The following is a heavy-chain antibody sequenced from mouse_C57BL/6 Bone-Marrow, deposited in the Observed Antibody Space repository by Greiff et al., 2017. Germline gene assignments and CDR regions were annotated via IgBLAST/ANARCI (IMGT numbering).Heavy chain of an antibody. Sequence: EVKLQESGPELVKPGASVKISCKASGYSFTDYNMNWVKQSNGKSLEWLGVINPNYGTTSYNQKFKGKATLTVDQSSSTAYMQLNSLTSEDSAVYYCARSITTVVATNFDYWGQGTTLTVSS. CDR3: ARSITTVVATNFDY. V-gene: IGHV1-39*01. D-gene: IGHD1-1*01. J-gene: IGHJ2*01. CDR2: INPNYGTT. CDR1: GYSFTDYN.